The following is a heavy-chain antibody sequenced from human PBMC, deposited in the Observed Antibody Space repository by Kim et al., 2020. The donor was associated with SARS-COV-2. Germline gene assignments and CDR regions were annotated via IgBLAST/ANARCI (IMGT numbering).Heavy chain of an antibody. CDR3: ARARDSSLGGY. V-gene: IGHV3-21*01. D-gene: IGHD3-22*01. Sequence: IYYADSVKGRFTNSRDNAKNSLYLQMNGLRAEDTAVYYCARARDSSLGGYWGQGTLVTVSS. CDR2: I. J-gene: IGHJ4*02.